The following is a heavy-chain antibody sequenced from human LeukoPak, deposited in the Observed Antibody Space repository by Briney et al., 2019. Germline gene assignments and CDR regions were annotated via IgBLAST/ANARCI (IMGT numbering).Heavy chain of an antibody. CDR1: GFTFSSYA. J-gene: IGHJ4*02. CDR2: ISNSGVNR. D-gene: IGHD6-19*01. CDR3: AKGEFGRGWPN. Sequence: GGSLRLSCAASGFTFSSYALNWVRQAPRKGLEWVSGISNSGVNRNYADSVEGRFTISRDNSKNTLYLQMNSLRAEDTAVYYCAKGEFGRGWPNWGQGTLVTVSS. V-gene: IGHV3-23*01.